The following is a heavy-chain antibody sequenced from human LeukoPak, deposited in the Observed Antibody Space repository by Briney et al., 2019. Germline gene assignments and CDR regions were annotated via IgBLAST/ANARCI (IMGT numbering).Heavy chain of an antibody. D-gene: IGHD6-19*01. CDR1: GFTFSSYA. CDR3: ARDTGYSSGPVRGFDY. J-gene: IGHJ4*02. CDR2: ISYDGSNK. V-gene: IGHV3-30*04. Sequence: GGSLRLSCAASGFTFSSYAMHWVHQAPGKGLEWVAVISYDGSNKYYADSVKGRFTISRDNSKNTLYLQMNSLRAEDTAVYYCARDTGYSSGPVRGFDYWGQGTLVTVSS.